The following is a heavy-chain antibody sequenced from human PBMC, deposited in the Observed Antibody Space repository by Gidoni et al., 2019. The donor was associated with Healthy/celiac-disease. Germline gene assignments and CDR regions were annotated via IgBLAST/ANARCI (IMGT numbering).Heavy chain of an antibody. D-gene: IGHD6-13*01. Sequence: QLQLQESGPGLVKPSETLSLTCTVSGGSISSSNYYWGWIRQPPGKGLEWIGCIHYSGSTYYNPSLKSRVTISVDTSKNQFSLKLSSVTAADTAVYYCARQGHSSNWYYFDYWGQGTLVTVSS. CDR3: ARQGHSSNWYYFDY. J-gene: IGHJ4*02. CDR1: GGSISSSNYY. V-gene: IGHV4-39*01. CDR2: IHYSGST.